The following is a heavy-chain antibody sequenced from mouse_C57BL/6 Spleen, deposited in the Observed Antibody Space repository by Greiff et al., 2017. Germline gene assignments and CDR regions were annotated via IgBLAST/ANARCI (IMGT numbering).Heavy chain of an antibody. CDR1: GFTFSSYA. CDR2: ISDGGSYT. CDR3: ARDENYYGSSYSAMDY. V-gene: IGHV5-4*01. Sequence: EVKLVESGGGLVKPGGSLKLSCAASGFTFSSYAMSWVRQTPEKRLEWVATISDGGSYTYYPDNVKGRFTISRDNAKNNLYLQMSHLKSEDTAMYHCARDENYYGSSYSAMDYWGQGTSVTVSS. J-gene: IGHJ4*01. D-gene: IGHD1-1*01.